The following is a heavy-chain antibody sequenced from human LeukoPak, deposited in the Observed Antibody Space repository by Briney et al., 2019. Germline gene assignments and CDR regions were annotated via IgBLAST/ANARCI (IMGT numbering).Heavy chain of an antibody. Sequence: PGGSLRLSCAASGFTFDDYAMHWVRQAPGKGLEWVSGISWNSGSIGYADSVKGRFTISRDNAKSSLYPQMNSLRAEDTALYYCAKAAGRAAAGIDYWGQGTLVTVSS. CDR3: AKAAGRAAAGIDY. CDR1: GFTFDDYA. D-gene: IGHD6-13*01. CDR2: ISWNSGSI. V-gene: IGHV3-9*01. J-gene: IGHJ4*02.